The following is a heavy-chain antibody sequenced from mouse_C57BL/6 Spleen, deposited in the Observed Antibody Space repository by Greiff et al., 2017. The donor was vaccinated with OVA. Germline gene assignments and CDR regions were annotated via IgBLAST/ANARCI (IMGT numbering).Heavy chain of an antibody. CDR2: INPSSGYT. Sequence: VQLVESGAELAKPGASVKLSCKASGYTFTSYWMHWVKQRPGQGLEWIGYINPSSGYTKYNQKFKDKATLTADKSSSTAYMQLSSRTYEDYAVYYCARTGIYYGNYDAMDYWGQGTSVTVSS. CDR3: ARTGIYYGNYDAMDY. V-gene: IGHV1-7*01. J-gene: IGHJ4*01. D-gene: IGHD2-1*01. CDR1: GYTFTSYW.